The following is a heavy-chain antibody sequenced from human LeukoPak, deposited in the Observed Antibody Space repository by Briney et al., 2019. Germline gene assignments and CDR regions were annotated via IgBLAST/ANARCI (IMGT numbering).Heavy chain of an antibody. D-gene: IGHD3-10*01. V-gene: IGHV1-18*04. Sequence: GASVKVSCEASGYTFTGYYMHWVRQAPGQGLEWMGWISAYNGNTNYAQKLQGRVTMTTDTSTSTAYMELRSLRSDDTAVYYCAREQYGSGSYYNNNWFDPWGQGTLVTVSS. J-gene: IGHJ5*02. CDR1: GYTFTGYY. CDR3: AREQYGSGSYYNNNWFDP. CDR2: ISAYNGNT.